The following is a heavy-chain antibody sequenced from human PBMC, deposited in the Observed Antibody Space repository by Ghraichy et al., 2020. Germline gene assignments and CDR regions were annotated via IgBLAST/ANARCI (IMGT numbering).Heavy chain of an antibody. CDR2: IYYIGST. V-gene: IGHV4-39*01. D-gene: IGHD2/OR15-2a*01. CDR1: GGSMSSRNHN. J-gene: IGHJ4*03. Sequence: SETLSLTCAVSGGSMSSRNHNWGWIRQPLGQGLEWIGRIYYIGSTNYNPSLESRVSMSVDTSKNQFSLKLRSVTAADTAVYYCARHTPDPFTSYLDGFFDSWDQGTLLTVSS. CDR3: ARHTPDPFTSYLDGFFDS.